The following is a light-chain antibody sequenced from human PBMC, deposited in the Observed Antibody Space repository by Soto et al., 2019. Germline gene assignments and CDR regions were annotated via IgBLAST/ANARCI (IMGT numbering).Light chain of an antibody. CDR3: QQRSSWPLT. CDR1: QSVSSF. CDR2: DAS. V-gene: IGKV3-11*01. Sequence: EIVLTQSPATLSLSPGERAILSCGASQSVSSFLAWYQQRPGQAPRLLICDASKRATGIPARFSGSGFGTDFTLTISSLEPEDFALYYCQQRSSWPLTFGGGTKVEIK. J-gene: IGKJ4*01.